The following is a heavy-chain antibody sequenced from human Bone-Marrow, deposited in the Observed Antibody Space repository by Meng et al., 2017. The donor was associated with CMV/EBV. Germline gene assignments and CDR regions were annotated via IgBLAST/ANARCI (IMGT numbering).Heavy chain of an antibody. CDR2: IYPGDSDT. V-gene: IGHV5-51*01. CDR3: ARHRRNYDFWSGPWNPVDY. J-gene: IGHJ4*02. Sequence: GESLKISCKGSGYSFTSYWIGWVRQMPGKGLEWMGIIYPGDSDTRYSPSFQGQVTISADKSISTAYLQWSSLKASDTAMYYCARHRRNYDFWSGPWNPVDYWGQGTLVTVSS. CDR1: GYSFTSYW. D-gene: IGHD3-3*01.